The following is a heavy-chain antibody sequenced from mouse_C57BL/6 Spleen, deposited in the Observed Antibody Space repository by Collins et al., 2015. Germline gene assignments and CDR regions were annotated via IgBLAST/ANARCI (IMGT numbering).Heavy chain of an antibody. CDR2: IDPNSGGS. V-gene: IGHV1-72*01. Sequence: QVQLQQPGAELVKPGASVELSCKASGYTFTNYWMHWMKQRPGRGLEWIGRIDPNSGGSYYIEKFKSKATLTVDKPSSTAYMQLNSLTSEDSAVYYCARGGYSFACWGQGTLVTVSA. CDR3: ARGGYSFAC. D-gene: IGHD1-1*01. CDR1: GYTFTNYW. J-gene: IGHJ3*01.